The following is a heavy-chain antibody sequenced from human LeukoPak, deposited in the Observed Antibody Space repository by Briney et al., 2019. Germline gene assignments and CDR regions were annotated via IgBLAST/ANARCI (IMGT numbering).Heavy chain of an antibody. CDR1: GFTFSRYS. CDR3: ARRYGSGRRFVNYYYYYYMDV. J-gene: IGHJ6*03. D-gene: IGHD3-10*01. Sequence: GGSLRLSCAASGFTFSRYSMNWVRQAPGKGLEWVSSISISSNYKYYPDSLKGRFTISRDNAKNSLYLQMNSLRAEDTAVYYCARRYGSGRRFVNYYYYYYMDVWGKGTTVTISS. CDR2: ISISSNYK. V-gene: IGHV3-21*01.